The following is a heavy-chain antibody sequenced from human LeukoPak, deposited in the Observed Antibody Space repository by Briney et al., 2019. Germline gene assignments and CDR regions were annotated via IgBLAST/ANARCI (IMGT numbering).Heavy chain of an antibody. Sequence: GGSLRLSCAASGFTFSSYWMSWVRQAPGKGLEWVANIKQDGSEKYYVDSVKGRFTISRDNAKNSLYLQMNSLRAEDTAVYYCARFDCSSTSCYRRTRFDPWGQGTLVTVSS. V-gene: IGHV3-7*01. J-gene: IGHJ5*02. CDR2: IKQDGSEK. CDR3: ARFDCSSTSCYRRTRFDP. CDR1: GFTFSSYW. D-gene: IGHD2-2*02.